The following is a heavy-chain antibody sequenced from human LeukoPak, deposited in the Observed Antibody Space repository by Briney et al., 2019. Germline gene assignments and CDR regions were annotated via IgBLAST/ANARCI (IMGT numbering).Heavy chain of an antibody. CDR2: ISYDGSNK. J-gene: IGHJ3*02. Sequence: GRSLRLSCAASGFTFSSYAMHWVRQAPGKGLEWVAVISYDGSNKYYADSVKGRFTISRDNSKNTLYLQMNSLRAEDTAVYYCAKDMSLYYYDRSGYPGGAFDIWGQGTMVTVSS. D-gene: IGHD3-22*01. CDR1: GFTFSSYA. CDR3: AKDMSLYYYDRSGYPGGAFDI. V-gene: IGHV3-30-3*01.